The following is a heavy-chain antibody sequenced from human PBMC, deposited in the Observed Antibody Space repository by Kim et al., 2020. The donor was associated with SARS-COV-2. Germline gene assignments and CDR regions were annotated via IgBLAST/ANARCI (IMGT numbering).Heavy chain of an antibody. CDR3: AREGTGRIAAAGTDY. CDR2: IYYSGST. Sequence: SETLSLTCTVSGGSISSGDYYWSWIRQPPGKGLEWIGYIYYSGSTYYNPSLKSRVTISVDTSKNQFSLKLSSVTAADTAVYYCAREGTGRIAAAGTDYWGHGTLVTVSS. J-gene: IGHJ4*01. D-gene: IGHD6-13*01. CDR1: GGSISSGDYY. V-gene: IGHV4-30-4*01.